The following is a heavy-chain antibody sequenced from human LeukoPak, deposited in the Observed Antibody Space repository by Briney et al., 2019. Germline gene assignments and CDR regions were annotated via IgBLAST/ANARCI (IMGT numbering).Heavy chain of an antibody. CDR2: IYYSGST. CDR1: GGSISSYY. CDR3: ARVVVSVPYYYYGMDV. D-gene: IGHD3-22*01. V-gene: IGHV4-59*08. Sequence: PSETLSLTCTVSGGSISSYYWSWIRQPPGKGLEWIGYIYYSGSTNYNPSLKSRVTISVDTSKNQFSLKLSSVTAADTAVYYCARVVVSVPYYYYGMDVWGQGTTVTVSS. J-gene: IGHJ6*02.